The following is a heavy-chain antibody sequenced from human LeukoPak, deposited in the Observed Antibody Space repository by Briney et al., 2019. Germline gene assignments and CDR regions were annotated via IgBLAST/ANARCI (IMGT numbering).Heavy chain of an antibody. CDR3: AREQHDSSVNAEYFQH. CDR2: IIPIFGTA. Sequence: SVKVSCEASGGTFSSYAISWVRQAPGQGLEWMGRIIPIFGTANYAQKFQGRVTITTDESTSTAYMELSSLRSEDTAVYYCAREQHDSSVNAEYFQHWGQGTLVTVSS. CDR1: GGTFSSYA. V-gene: IGHV1-69*05. J-gene: IGHJ1*01. D-gene: IGHD3-22*01.